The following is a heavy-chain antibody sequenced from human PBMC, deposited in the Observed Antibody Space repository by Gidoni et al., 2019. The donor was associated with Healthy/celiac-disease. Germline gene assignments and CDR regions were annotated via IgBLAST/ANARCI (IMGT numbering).Heavy chain of an antibody. CDR3: ARTSNYGDWSDY. V-gene: IGHV2-26*01. J-gene: IGHJ4*02. D-gene: IGHD4-17*01. Sequence: QVTLKESGPVLVKPTETLTLTCTVSGFSLSNARMGVSWIRQPPGKALEWLAHIFSNDEKSYSTSLKSRITISKDTSKSQVVLTMTNMDPVDTATYYCARTSNYGDWSDYWGQGTLVTVSS. CDR2: IFSNDEK. CDR1: GFSLSNARMG.